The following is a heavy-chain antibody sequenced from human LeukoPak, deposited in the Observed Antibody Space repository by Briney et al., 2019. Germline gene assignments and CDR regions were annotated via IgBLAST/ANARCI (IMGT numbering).Heavy chain of an antibody. CDR1: GFTFSSYA. V-gene: IGHV3-30-3*01. CDR2: ISYDGSNR. D-gene: IGHD6-6*01. CDR3: ARGAGIAARRIRQFDY. Sequence: GGSLSLSCAASGFTFSSYAMHWVRQAPGKGLEWVAVISYDGSNRYYADSVKGRFTISRDNSKNTLYLQMNSLRAEDTAVYYCARGAGIAARRIRQFDYWGQGTLVTVSS. J-gene: IGHJ4*02.